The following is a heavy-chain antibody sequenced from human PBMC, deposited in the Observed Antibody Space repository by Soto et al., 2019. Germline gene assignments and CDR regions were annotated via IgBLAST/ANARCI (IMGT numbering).Heavy chain of an antibody. CDR1: GFTFSSYA. V-gene: IGHV3-23*01. CDR3: AKAWWPGIVGATNYFDY. J-gene: IGHJ4*02. D-gene: IGHD1-26*01. CDR2: ISGSGGST. Sequence: PGGSLRLSCAASGFTFSSYAMSWVRQAPGKGLEWVSAISGSGGSTYYADSVKGRFTISRDNSKNTLYLQMNSLRAEDTAVYYCAKAWWPGIVGATNYFDYWGQGTLVTVSS.